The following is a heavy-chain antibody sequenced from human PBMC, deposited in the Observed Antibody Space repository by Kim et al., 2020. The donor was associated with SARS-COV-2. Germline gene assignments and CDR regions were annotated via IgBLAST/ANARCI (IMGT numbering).Heavy chain of an antibody. D-gene: IGHD3-22*01. J-gene: IGHJ4*02. CDR3: ARARITMIVVVKYFDY. Sequence: PSLKRRITRSVDTSKNPFTLKLSSVTAADTAVYYCARARITMIVVVKYFDYWGQGTLVTISS. V-gene: IGHV4-31*02.